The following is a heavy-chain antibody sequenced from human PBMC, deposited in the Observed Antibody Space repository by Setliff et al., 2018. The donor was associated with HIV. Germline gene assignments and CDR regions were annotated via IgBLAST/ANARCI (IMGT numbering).Heavy chain of an antibody. CDR2: LYYSGST. J-gene: IGHJ6*03. CDR3: AREGTDYYYYYMDV. Sequence: SETLSLTCTVSGGSISSGSYYWSWIRQHPGKGLEWIGYLYYSGSTYYNPSLKSRVTISVDTSKNQFSLKLSSVTAADTAVYYCAREGTDYYYYYMDVWGKGTTVTVSS. CDR1: GGSISSGSYY. V-gene: IGHV4-31*03. D-gene: IGHD1-1*01.